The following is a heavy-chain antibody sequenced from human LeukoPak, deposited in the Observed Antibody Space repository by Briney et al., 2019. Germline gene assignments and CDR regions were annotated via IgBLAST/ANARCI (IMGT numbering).Heavy chain of an antibody. Sequence: PGGSLRLSCAASGFTFSNYAMSWVRQAPGKGLEWVSGISGSGDRAYYVDSVKGRFTISRDTAKNSLHLQMSSLRAEDTAVYYCARKLTGTTFFDFWGQGTLVTVSS. CDR2: ISGSGDRA. CDR3: ARKLTGTTFFDF. CDR1: GFTFSNYA. V-gene: IGHV3-23*01. J-gene: IGHJ4*02. D-gene: IGHD1-1*01.